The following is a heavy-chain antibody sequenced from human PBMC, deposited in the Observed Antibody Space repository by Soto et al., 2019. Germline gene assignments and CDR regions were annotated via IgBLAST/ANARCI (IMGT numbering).Heavy chain of an antibody. D-gene: IGHD2-8*01. J-gene: IGHJ6*02. CDR1: GYTFTRYG. V-gene: IGHV1-18*01. Sequence: GASVKASCKASGYTFTRYGISWVRQAPGQGLEWMGWISGYNGDTNYAQKFQGRVSMTIDTSTTTAYMELRSLRSDDTAVYYCAKNGQPPYYYYGLDVWGQGTKVTVSS. CDR3: AKNGQPPYYYYGLDV. CDR2: ISGYNGDT.